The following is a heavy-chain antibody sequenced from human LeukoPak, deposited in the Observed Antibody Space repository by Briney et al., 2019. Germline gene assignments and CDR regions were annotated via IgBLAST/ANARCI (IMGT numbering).Heavy chain of an antibody. J-gene: IGHJ4*02. CDR2: IGRSSIDK. CDR3: VRGDSREL. CDR1: GFTFNTFT. D-gene: IGHD3-22*01. Sequence: GGSLRLSCAASGFTFNTFTMNWVRPAPGKGLEWVSSIGRSSIDKYYADSVRGRFTISRDNAKNSLYVQMSSLRAEDTAVYYCVRGDSRELWGQGTLVTVSS. V-gene: IGHV3-21*01.